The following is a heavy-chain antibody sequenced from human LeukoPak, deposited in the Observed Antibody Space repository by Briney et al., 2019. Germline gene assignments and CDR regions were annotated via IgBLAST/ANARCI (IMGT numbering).Heavy chain of an antibody. J-gene: IGHJ5*02. V-gene: IGHV4-39*07. CDR1: GGSISSSSYY. CDR2: IYYSGST. D-gene: IGHD6-13*01. Sequence: SETLSLTCTVSGGSISSSSYYWGWIRQPPGKGLEWIGSIYYSGSTYYNPSLKSRVTISVDTSKNQFSLKLSSVTAADTAVYYCAGNPHSSWEWFDPWGQGTLVTVSS. CDR3: AGNPHSSWEWFDP.